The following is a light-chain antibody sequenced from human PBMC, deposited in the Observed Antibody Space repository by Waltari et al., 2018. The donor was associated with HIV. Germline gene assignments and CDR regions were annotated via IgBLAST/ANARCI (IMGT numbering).Light chain of an antibody. Sequence: QSALTQPPSVSGAPGQSVTISCSGSNSNIGAGFDVHWYQQVPGTAPRLLIYDNNYRPSGVPDRFSGSKSGTSASLAINGLQSEDEADYYCQSYDSRLSGSVVFGGGTKVTVL. CDR1: NSNIGAGFD. CDR2: DNN. V-gene: IGLV1-40*01. CDR3: QSYDSRLSGSVV. J-gene: IGLJ2*01.